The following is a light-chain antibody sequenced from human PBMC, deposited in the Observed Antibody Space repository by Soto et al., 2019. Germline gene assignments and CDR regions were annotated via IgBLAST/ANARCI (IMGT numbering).Light chain of an antibody. CDR3: QHYNSYSEA. CDR1: QRVSSNY. V-gene: IGKV3-20*01. J-gene: IGKJ1*01. CDR2: GAS. Sequence: EIVLTQSPGTLSLSPGDRATLSCKASQRVSSNYLAWYQQRPGQAPRLLIYGASSRATGIPDRFSGSGSGTDSTLTINRLEPDDFATYYCQHYNSYSEAFGQGTKVDIK.